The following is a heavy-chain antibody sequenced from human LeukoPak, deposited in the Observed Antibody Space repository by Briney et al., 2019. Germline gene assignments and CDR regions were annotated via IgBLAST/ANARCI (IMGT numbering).Heavy chain of an antibody. Sequence: SETLFLTCTVSGVSISSSNSYWGWIRQPPGKGLEWIGSIYYSGNTYYNASLKSQVSISIDTSKNQFSLRLTSVTAADTAVYYCARQTGSGLFILPGGQGTLVTVSS. J-gene: IGHJ4*02. CDR1: GVSISSSNSY. D-gene: IGHD3/OR15-3a*01. CDR2: IYYSGNT. V-gene: IGHV4-39*01. CDR3: ARQTGSGLFILP.